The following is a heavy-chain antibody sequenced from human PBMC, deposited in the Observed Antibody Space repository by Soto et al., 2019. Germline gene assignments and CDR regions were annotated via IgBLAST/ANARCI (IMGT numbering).Heavy chain of an antibody. CDR2: ISKNGDST. J-gene: IGHJ4*02. CDR1: GFTFSSET. V-gene: IGHV3-64*07. CDR3: ATKEGFAN. Sequence: EVHLMESGGGLVQPGGSLRLSCAASGFTFSSETMFWVRQAPGKGLEHITAISKNGDSTLYADSLKGRFTISRDNSKNTLYLQMGSLAAEDTAVYYCATKEGFANWCQGTLVTVSS.